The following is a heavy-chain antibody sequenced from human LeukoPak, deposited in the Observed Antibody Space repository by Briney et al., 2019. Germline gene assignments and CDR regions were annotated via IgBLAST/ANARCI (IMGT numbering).Heavy chain of an antibody. J-gene: IGHJ6*04. V-gene: IGHV3-33*01. CDR2: IWYDGSNK. Sequence: RGSLRLSCAASGFTFSSYGMHWVRQAPGKGLEWVAVIWYDGSNKYYADSVKGRFTISRDNSKNTLYLQMNSLRAEDTAVYYCARDQGIAVAGTDRIYYYYYGMDVWGKGTTVTVSS. D-gene: IGHD6-19*01. CDR3: ARDQGIAVAGTDRIYYYYYGMDV. CDR1: GFTFSSYG.